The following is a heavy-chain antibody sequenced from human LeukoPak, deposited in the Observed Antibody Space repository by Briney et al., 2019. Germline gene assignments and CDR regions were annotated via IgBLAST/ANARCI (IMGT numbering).Heavy chain of an antibody. J-gene: IGHJ4*02. CDR1: GGSITSFY. Sequence: SETLSLTCSVSGGSITSFYWNWIRQPPGKGLEWIGYVYSSGSTSYNPSLKSRVNMTVDRSRNQVSLKLSSLIAADTAVYYCARGVYIAAAQYGYWGQGTLVTVSS. CDR3: ARGVYIAAAQYGY. V-gene: IGHV4-59*01. CDR2: VYSSGST. D-gene: IGHD6-13*01.